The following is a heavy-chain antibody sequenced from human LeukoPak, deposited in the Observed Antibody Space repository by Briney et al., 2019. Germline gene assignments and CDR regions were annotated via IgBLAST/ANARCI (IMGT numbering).Heavy chain of an antibody. V-gene: IGHV3-23*01. CDR3: ARLSGWNSNWYLDL. CDR1: GFTFSSYA. D-gene: IGHD6-19*01. CDR2: ISASGST. Sequence: GGSLRLSCVASGFTFSSYAMTWVRQAPGQGLEWISVISASGSTYYADSVKGRFTISRDDSKNTMNLQMNSLRAEDTAVYYCARLSGWNSNWYLDLWGRGTLVTVSS. J-gene: IGHJ2*01.